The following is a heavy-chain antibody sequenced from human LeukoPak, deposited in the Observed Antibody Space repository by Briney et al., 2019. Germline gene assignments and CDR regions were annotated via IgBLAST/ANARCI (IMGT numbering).Heavy chain of an antibody. Sequence: SETLSLTCAVYGGSFSGYYWSWIRQPPGKGLEWIGEINHSGSTNYNPSLKSRVTISLDTSKNQFSLKLSSVTAADTAVYYCARTCSGGSCYPYNWFDPWGQGTLVTVSS. V-gene: IGHV4-34*01. CDR3: ARTCSGGSCYPYNWFDP. D-gene: IGHD2-15*01. J-gene: IGHJ5*02. CDR1: GGSFSGYY. CDR2: INHSGST.